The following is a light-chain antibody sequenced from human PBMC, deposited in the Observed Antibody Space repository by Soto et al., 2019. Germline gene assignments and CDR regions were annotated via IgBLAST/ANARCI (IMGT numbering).Light chain of an antibody. Sequence: QSALTQPASVSGSPGQSITISCTGTSSDVGGFHYVSWYQHHPGKAPKLMIYEVSDRPSGVSNRFSGSKSGNTASLTISGLQAEDEADYYCSSYTSSNTWVFGGGTKVTVL. CDR3: SSYTSSNTWV. V-gene: IGLV2-14*01. CDR2: EVS. J-gene: IGLJ3*02. CDR1: SSDVGGFHY.